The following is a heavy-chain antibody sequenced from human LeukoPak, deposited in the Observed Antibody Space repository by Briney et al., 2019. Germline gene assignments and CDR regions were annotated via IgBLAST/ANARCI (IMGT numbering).Heavy chain of an antibody. V-gene: IGHV1-69*04. J-gene: IGHJ1*01. Sequence: PSASVKVSCKASGGTFSSYAISWVRQAPGQGLEWMGRIIPIFGIANYAQKFQGRVTITADKSTSTAYMELSSLRSEDTAVYYCATRASIGGDHAEYFQHWGQGTLVTVSS. CDR1: GGTFSSYA. CDR2: IIPIFGIA. D-gene: IGHD2-21*02. CDR3: ATRASIGGDHAEYFQH.